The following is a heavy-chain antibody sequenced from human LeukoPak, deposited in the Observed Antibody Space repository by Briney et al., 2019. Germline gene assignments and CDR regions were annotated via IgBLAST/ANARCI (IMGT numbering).Heavy chain of an antibody. CDR1: GLTFSNSS. Sequence: PGGSLRLSCAASGLTFSNSSMNWVRQAPGKGLEWVSSISSRSKYIYYADSVKGRFTISRDNAKNSLYLQMDGLRADDTAVNYCARSGWTNWFDPWGQGTLVTVSS. J-gene: IGHJ5*02. V-gene: IGHV3-21*01. CDR2: ISSRSKYI. CDR3: ARSGWTNWFDP. D-gene: IGHD2-8*01.